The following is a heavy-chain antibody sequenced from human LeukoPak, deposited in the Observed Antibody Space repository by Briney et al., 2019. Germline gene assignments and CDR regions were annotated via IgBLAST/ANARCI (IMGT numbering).Heavy chain of an antibody. V-gene: IGHV1-18*01. Sequence: ASVKVSCKASRYTFTSYGISWVRQAPGQGREWMGWISAYNGNTNYAQKLQGRVTLTTDTSTSTAYMKLRSLRSVDTAVYYRAREGGYCSSTSCPQRAYNWFDPWGQGTLVTVSS. D-gene: IGHD2-2*01. CDR2: ISAYNGNT. CDR3: AREGGYCSSTSCPQRAYNWFDP. J-gene: IGHJ5*02. CDR1: RYTFTSYG.